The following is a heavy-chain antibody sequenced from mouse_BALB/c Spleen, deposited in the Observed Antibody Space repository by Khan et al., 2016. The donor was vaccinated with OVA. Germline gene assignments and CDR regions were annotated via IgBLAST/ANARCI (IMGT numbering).Heavy chain of an antibody. V-gene: IGHV3-2*02. CDR2: ISYSGRT. CDR1: GYSITSDYA. J-gene: IGHJ3*01. D-gene: IGHD3-3*01. Sequence: EVQLQESGPGLVKPSLSLSLTCTVTGYSITSDYAWNWIRQFPGHKLEWMGYISYSGRTSYTPSLKSRISITRDTSKNQFFLQLNSVTNEDTATYFCVRGRAYWGQGTLVTVSA. CDR3: VRGRAY.